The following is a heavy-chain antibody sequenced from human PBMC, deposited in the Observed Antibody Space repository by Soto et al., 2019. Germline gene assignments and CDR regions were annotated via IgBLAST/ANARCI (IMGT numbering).Heavy chain of an antibody. V-gene: IGHV1-69*12. CDR3: ARDEEKTYAFHF. CDR1: GGSFHKFA. CDR2: ITPMFGGA. Sequence: QVHLVQSGAEVKGPGSSVRVSCKASGGSFHKFAFNWVRQAPGQGLQWMGDITPMFGGAAYAQNLQDRLTMAADDSTETVSMELRSLRSEDTAIYYCARDEEKTYAFHFWGPGTMVTVSS. J-gene: IGHJ3*01.